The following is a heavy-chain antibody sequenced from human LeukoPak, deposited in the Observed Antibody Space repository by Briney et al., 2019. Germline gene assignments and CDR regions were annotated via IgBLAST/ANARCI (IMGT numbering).Heavy chain of an antibody. Sequence: SETPSLTCAVYGGSFSGYYWGWIRQPPGKGLEWIGEINHSGSTNYNPSLKSRVTISADTSPTQFSLNLSSATAADTAVYYCARVPYEIYYFGDWG. V-gene: IGHV4-34*01. D-gene: IGHD3-9*01. J-gene: IGHJ1*01. CDR3: ARVPYEIYYFGD. CDR1: GGSFSGYY. CDR2: INHSGST.